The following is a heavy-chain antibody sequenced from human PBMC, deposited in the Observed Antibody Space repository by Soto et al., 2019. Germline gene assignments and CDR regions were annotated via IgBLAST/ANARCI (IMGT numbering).Heavy chain of an antibody. Sequence: EVQLVESGGGLVQPGGSLRLSCAASGFTFSSYWMSWVRQAPGKGLEWVANIKKDGSEKYYVDSVKGRFTISRDNAKNSLYLQMNSVRAEETAVYYCARGAVDIVVVVAATYRYFDLWGRGTLVTVSS. D-gene: IGHD2-15*01. CDR2: IKKDGSEK. V-gene: IGHV3-7*03. J-gene: IGHJ2*01. CDR3: ARGAVDIVVVVAATYRYFDL. CDR1: GFTFSSYW.